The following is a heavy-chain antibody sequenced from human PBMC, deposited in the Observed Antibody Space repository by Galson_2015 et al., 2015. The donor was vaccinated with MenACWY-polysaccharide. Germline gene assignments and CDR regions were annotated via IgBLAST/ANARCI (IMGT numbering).Heavy chain of an antibody. J-gene: IGHJ2*01. D-gene: IGHD1-1*01. Sequence: ETLSLTCTVSGGSITTYYWSWMRQPAGKGLEWIGRIHSSGSTTYNPSLQSRTSMSVDTSKNQFSLNLSSVSAADTAVYYCARRSLENWFFDLWGRGTLVTVSS. V-gene: IGHV4-4*07. CDR2: IHSSGST. CDR1: GGSITTYY. CDR3: ARRSLENWFFDL.